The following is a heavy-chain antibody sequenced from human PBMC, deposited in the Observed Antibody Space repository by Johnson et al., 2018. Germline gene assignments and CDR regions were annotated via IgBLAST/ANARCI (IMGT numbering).Heavy chain of an antibody. D-gene: IGHD3-10*01. CDR2: ISSSSSTI. V-gene: IGHV3-48*01. CDR1: GFTFSSYS. Sequence: EQLGESGGGLVQPGGTMRLSCAASGFTFSSYSMNWFRQAPGKGLEWVSYISSSSSTIYSADSVKGRFPISSDNDKNSLYLQMNSLRAEDTAGYYCARAYYYGSGSRIHYYYYYMDVWGKGTTVTVSS. CDR3: ARAYYYGSGSRIHYYYYYMDV. J-gene: IGHJ6*03.